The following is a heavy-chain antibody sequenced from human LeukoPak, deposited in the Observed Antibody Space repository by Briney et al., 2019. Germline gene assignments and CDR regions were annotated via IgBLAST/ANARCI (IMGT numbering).Heavy chain of an antibody. CDR3: ARRGLDY. D-gene: IGHD3-10*01. Sequence: APVKVSCKASGYTFTSYGISWVRQAPGQGLEWMGWINNYNNNTNYVQKFQGRVTMTTDTSTNTAYMELRSLRSGDTAVYYCARRGLDYWGQGTLVTVSS. V-gene: IGHV1-18*01. J-gene: IGHJ4*02. CDR2: INNYNNNT. CDR1: GYTFTSYG.